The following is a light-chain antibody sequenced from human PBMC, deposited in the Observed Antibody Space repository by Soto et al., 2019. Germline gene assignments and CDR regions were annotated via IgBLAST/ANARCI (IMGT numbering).Light chain of an antibody. J-gene: IGKJ1*01. Sequence: EIVLTQSPASLCLSPGERATLSCRASQNVANYLDWYQQKPGRAPRLLIYESSNRATGIAARFSGSGSGTEFTLTISSLQSEDFAVYYCQQYNNWPRTFGQGTTVDIK. CDR1: QNVANY. CDR3: QQYNNWPRT. CDR2: ESS. V-gene: IGKV3D-15*01.